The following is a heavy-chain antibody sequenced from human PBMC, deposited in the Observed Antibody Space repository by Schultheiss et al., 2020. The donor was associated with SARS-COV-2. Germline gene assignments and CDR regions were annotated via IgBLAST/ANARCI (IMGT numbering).Heavy chain of an antibody. D-gene: IGHD2-15*01. CDR3: ARGLAARY. J-gene: IGHJ4*02. CDR1: GGSFSGYY. V-gene: IGHV4-34*01. Sequence: SQTLSLTCAVYGGSFSGYYWSWIRQPPGKGLEWIGEINHSGSTNYNPSLKSRVTISVDTSKNQFSLKLSSVTAADTAVYYCARGLAARYWGQGTLVTVSS. CDR2: INHSGST.